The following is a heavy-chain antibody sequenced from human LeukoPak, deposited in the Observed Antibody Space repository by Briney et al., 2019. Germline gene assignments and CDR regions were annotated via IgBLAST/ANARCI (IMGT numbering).Heavy chain of an antibody. V-gene: IGHV3-23*01. Sequence: GGSLRLSCAASGFTFSSYAMSWVLQAPGKGLEWVSTISGSGGSTYYADSVKGRFTISRDNSKNTLYLQMNSLRAEDTAVYYCAVIDSSYYYYGMDVWGQGTTVTISS. J-gene: IGHJ6*02. CDR2: ISGSGGST. D-gene: IGHD3-16*02. CDR3: AVIDSSYYYYGMDV. CDR1: GFTFSSYA.